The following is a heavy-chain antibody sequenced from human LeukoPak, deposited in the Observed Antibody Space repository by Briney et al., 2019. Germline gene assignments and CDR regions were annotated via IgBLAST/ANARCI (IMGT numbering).Heavy chain of an antibody. CDR1: GGSINSGTYY. Sequence: SETLSLTCTVSGGSINSGTYYWSWIRQPAGKGLEWIGRIQSSGSTNYNPSLKSRVTISADTSKNQFSLKLSSVTAADTAVYYCARGDSSGYYYYFQHWGQGTLVTVSS. J-gene: IGHJ1*01. CDR3: ARGDSSGYYYYFQH. CDR2: IQSSGST. D-gene: IGHD3-22*01. V-gene: IGHV4-61*02.